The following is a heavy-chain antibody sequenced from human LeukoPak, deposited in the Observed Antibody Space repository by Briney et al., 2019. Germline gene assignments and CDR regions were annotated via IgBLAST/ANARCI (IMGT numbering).Heavy chain of an antibody. CDR2: FSWNNGGI. CDR1: GFTFDDYV. J-gene: IGHJ4*02. Sequence: GGSLRLSCAASGFTFDDYVMHWVRQAPGKGLEWVSGFSWNNGGIGYADSVKGRFTIARDNAKNSLYLQMNSLRAEDTALYYCASSEGDDYWGQGTLVTVSS. V-gene: IGHV3-9*01. D-gene: IGHD3-10*01. CDR3: ASSEGDDY.